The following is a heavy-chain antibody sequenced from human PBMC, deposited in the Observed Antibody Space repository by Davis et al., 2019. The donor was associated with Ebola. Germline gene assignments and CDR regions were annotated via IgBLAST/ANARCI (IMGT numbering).Heavy chain of an antibody. V-gene: IGHV4-30-4*01. J-gene: IGHJ4*02. CDR1: GGSISSGDYY. CDR3: ARYYDFWSGHYFDY. Sequence: PSETLSFTCTVSGGSISSGDYYWSWIRQPPGKGLEWIGYIYYSGSTYYNPSLKSRVTISVDTSKNQFSLKLSSVTAADTAVYYCARYYDFWSGHYFDYWGQGTLVTVSS. D-gene: IGHD3-3*01. CDR2: IYYSGST.